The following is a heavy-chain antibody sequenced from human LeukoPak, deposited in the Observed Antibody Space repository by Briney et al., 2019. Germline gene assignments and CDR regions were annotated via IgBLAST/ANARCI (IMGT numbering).Heavy chain of an antibody. D-gene: IGHD6-13*01. CDR3: ARDIAYSSSWLASWGYYYYGMDV. V-gene: IGHV3-74*01. J-gene: IGHJ6*02. CDR1: GFTVSSNY. Sequence: GGSLRLSCAASGFTVSSNYMSWVRQAPGKGLVWVSRINSDRSSTSYADSVKGRFTISRDNAKNTLYLQMNSLRAEDTAVYYCARDIAYSSSWLASWGYYYYGMDVWGQGTTVTVSS. CDR2: INSDRSST.